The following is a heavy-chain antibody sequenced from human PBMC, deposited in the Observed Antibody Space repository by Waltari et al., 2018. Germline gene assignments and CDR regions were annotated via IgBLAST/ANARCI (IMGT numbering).Heavy chain of an antibody. CDR1: GFTVSSNY. Sequence: EVQLVESGGGLIQPGGSLRLSCAASGFTVSSNYMSWVRQAPGKGLEWVSVIYSGGSTYYADSVKGRFTISRDNSKNTLYLQMNSLRAEDTAVYYCARDRSIAVPGGAFDIWGQGTMVTVSS. CDR3: ARDRSIAVPGGAFDI. J-gene: IGHJ3*02. CDR2: IYSGGST. D-gene: IGHD6-19*01. V-gene: IGHV3-53*01.